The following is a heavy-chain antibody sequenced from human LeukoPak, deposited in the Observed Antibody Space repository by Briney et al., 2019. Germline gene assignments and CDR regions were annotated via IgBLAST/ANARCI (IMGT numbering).Heavy chain of an antibody. Sequence: MPSETLSPTCAVYGGSFSGYYWSWIRQPPGKGLEWIGEINHSGSTNYNPSLKSRVTISVDTSKNQFSLKLSSVTAADTAVYYCARVRMVVTGLYAFDIWGQGTMVTVSS. CDR1: GGSFSGYY. V-gene: IGHV4-34*01. CDR2: INHSGST. CDR3: ARVRMVVTGLYAFDI. D-gene: IGHD2-21*02. J-gene: IGHJ3*02.